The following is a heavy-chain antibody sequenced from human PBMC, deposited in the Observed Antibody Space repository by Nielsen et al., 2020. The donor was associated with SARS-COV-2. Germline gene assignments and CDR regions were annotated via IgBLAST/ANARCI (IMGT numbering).Heavy chain of an antibody. CDR1: GGSISTYY. J-gene: IGHJ4*02. D-gene: IGHD4-17*01. Sequence: SETLSLTCPVSGGSISTYYWSWIRQPPGKGLEWIGYIYYSGSTNYNPSLKSRVTISVDTSKNQFSLKLSSVTAADTAVYYCARDFENDSGDHWGQGTLVTVSS. CDR3: ARDFENDSGDH. CDR2: IYYSGST. V-gene: IGHV4-59*01.